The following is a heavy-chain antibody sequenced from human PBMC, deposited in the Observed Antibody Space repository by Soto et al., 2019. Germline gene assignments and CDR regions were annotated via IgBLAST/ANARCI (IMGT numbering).Heavy chain of an antibody. CDR3: ASEAKYDTSGYPPWFAP. CDR2: IYYSGST. Sequence: QVQLQESGPGLVKPSQTLSLTCTVSVASISSGGYYWSWIRQHPGEGLEWIGYIYYSGSTSYNPSLQSRVTISXXTXKXXFSLKLNSVTAADTAVYYRASEAKYDTSGYPPWFAPWGQGTLVTVSS. D-gene: IGHD3-22*01. V-gene: IGHV4-31*03. J-gene: IGHJ5*02. CDR1: VASISSGGYY.